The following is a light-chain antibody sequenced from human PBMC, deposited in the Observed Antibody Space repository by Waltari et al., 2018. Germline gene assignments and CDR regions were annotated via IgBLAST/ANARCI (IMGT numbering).Light chain of an antibody. CDR2: WAS. J-gene: IGKJ3*01. Sequence: DIVMTQSPDSLAVSLGERATINCKSSQSVLYSSNNKNYLAWYQQKPGQPPKLLIYWASTRESGGPDRFSGSGSGTDFTPTISSLQAEDVAVYYCQQYYSTLTFGPGTKVDI. CDR3: QQYYSTLT. CDR1: QSVLYSSNNKNY. V-gene: IGKV4-1*01.